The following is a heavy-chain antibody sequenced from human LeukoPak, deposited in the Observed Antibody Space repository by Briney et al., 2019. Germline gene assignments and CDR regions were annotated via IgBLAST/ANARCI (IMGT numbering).Heavy chain of an antibody. CDR3: AGRTYCSSTSCHQSHYYYYMDV. Sequence: ASVKVSCKASGGTFSSYAISWVRQAPGQGLEWMGGIIPIFGTANYAQKFQGRVTITADESTSTAYMELSSLRSEDTAVYYCAGRTYCSSTSCHQSHYYYYMDVWGKGTTVTVSS. J-gene: IGHJ6*03. V-gene: IGHV1-69*13. CDR1: GGTFSSYA. D-gene: IGHD2-2*01. CDR2: IIPIFGTA.